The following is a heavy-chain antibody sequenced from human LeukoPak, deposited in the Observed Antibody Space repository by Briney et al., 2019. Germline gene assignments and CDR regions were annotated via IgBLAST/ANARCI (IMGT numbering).Heavy chain of an antibody. D-gene: IGHD3-9*01. CDR2: LDPEDGET. J-gene: IGHJ4*02. V-gene: IGHV1-24*01. CDR1: GYTLTELS. Sequence: ASVKVSCKVSGYTLTELSMHWVRQAPGKGLEWMGGLDPEDGETIYAQKFQGRVTMTEDTSTDTAYMELSSLRSEDTAVYYCATGYDILTGYLYWGQGTLVTVSS. CDR3: ATGYDILTGYLY.